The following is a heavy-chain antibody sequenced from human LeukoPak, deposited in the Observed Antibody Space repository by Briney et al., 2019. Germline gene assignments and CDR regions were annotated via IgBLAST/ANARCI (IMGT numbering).Heavy chain of an antibody. V-gene: IGHV3-30*18. CDR2: ISYDGSNK. CDR3: AKEEGDIVAPDY. Sequence: GGSLRLSCAASGFTFSSYGMHWVRQAPGKGLEWVAVISYDGSNKYYADSVKGRFTISRGNSKNTLYLQMNSLRAEDTAVYYCAKEEGDIVAPDYWGQGTLVTVSS. CDR1: GFTFSSYG. D-gene: IGHD5-12*01. J-gene: IGHJ4*02.